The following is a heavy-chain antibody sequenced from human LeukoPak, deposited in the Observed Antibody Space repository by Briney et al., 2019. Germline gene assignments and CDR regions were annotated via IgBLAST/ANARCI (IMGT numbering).Heavy chain of an antibody. Sequence: PGGSLRLSCAASGFTFSSYWMHRVRQAPGKGLVWVSRINSDGSSTSYADSVKGRFTISRDNAKNTLYLQMNSLRAEDTAVYDCARVAWGSAADAFDIWGQGTMVTVSS. V-gene: IGHV3-74*01. CDR2: INSDGSST. CDR3: ARVAWGSAADAFDI. J-gene: IGHJ3*02. CDR1: GFTFSSYW. D-gene: IGHD3-16*01.